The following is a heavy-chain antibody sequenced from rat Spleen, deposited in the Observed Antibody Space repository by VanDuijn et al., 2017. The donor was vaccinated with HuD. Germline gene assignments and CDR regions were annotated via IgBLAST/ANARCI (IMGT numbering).Heavy chain of an antibody. Sequence: VQLQESGPGLVKPSQSLSLTCSVAAYSITSSYRWSWIRQFPGNKLEWMGYINSAGSSNYNQSLKSRISITKDTAKNQFFLQLNSVTTEDTATYCCARKPAFFFDYWGQGVMVTVSS. D-gene: IGHD1-3*01. CDR2: INSAGSS. CDR3: ARKPAFFFDY. V-gene: IGHV3-3*01. J-gene: IGHJ2*01. CDR1: AYSITSSYR.